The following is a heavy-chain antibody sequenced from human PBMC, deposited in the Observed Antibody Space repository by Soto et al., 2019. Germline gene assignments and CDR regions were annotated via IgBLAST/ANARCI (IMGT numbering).Heavy chain of an antibody. Sequence: GSLRLSCAASGFTFSSYSMNWVRQAPGKGLEWVSFSSSSSNYIYYADSVKGRFTISRDNAKNSLYMQMNSLRAEETAVYYCAQDGHSSGWNPDAFDIWGQGTMVTVSS. CDR2: SSSSSNYI. CDR3: AQDGHSSGWNPDAFDI. D-gene: IGHD6-19*01. J-gene: IGHJ3*02. V-gene: IGHV3-21*01. CDR1: GFTFSSYS.